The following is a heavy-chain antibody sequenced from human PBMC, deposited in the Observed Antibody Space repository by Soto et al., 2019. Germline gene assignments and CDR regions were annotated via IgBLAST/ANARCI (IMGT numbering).Heavy chain of an antibody. CDR2: IKSKIDGGTT. Sequence: GGSLRLSCAASGFTFSDAWINWVRQAPRKGLEWVGRIKSKIDGGTTDFAAPVKCRFAISRDDSRDMVYMEMYSLKTDDTAVYYCTTDSLFTGQLVRMDNWGHGTLVTVSS. CDR1: GFTFSDAW. J-gene: IGHJ4*01. D-gene: IGHD3-9*01. V-gene: IGHV3-15*07. CDR3: TTDSLFTGQLVRMDN.